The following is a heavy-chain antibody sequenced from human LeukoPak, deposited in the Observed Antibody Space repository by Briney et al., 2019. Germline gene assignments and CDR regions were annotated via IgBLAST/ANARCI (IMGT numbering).Heavy chain of an antibody. CDR1: GFTFSDYY. CDR3: APKQQLGSYNWFDP. D-gene: IGHD6-13*01. V-gene: IGHV3-11*01. CDR2: ISSSGSTI. Sequence: GGSLRLSCAASGFTFSDYYMSWIRQAPGKGLEWVSYISSSGSTIYYADSVKGRFTISRGNAKNSLYLQMNSLRAEDTAVYYCAPKQQLGSYNWFDPWGQGTLVTVSS. J-gene: IGHJ5*02.